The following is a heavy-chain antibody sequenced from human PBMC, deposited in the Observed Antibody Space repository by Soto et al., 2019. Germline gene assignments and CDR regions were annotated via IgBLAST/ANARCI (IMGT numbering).Heavy chain of an antibody. D-gene: IGHD6-13*01. J-gene: IGHJ6*02. CDR3: ARGLRYSSSSHYYYYYGMDV. CDR1: GGSFSGYY. Sequence: SETLSLTCAVYGGSFSGYYWSWIRQPPGKGLEWIGEINHSGSTNYNPSLKSRVTISVDTSKNQFSLKLSSVTAADTAVYYCARGLRYSSSSHYYYYYGMDVWGQGTTVTDSS. V-gene: IGHV4-34*01. CDR2: INHSGST.